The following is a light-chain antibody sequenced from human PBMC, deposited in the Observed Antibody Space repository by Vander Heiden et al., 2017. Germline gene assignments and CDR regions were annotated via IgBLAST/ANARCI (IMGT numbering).Light chain of an antibody. CDR3: HQYYTTLLT. CDR2: WAS. Sequence: DIVMTQSPDSLAVYLGERATINCKSSQSVLYSPNNKNYLAWYQQKPGQPPKLLIYWASTRESGVPDRFSGSGSGTDFTLTISSLQAEDVAVYYCHQYYTTLLTFGGGTKVEIK. V-gene: IGKV4-1*01. J-gene: IGKJ4*01. CDR1: QSVLYSPNNKNY.